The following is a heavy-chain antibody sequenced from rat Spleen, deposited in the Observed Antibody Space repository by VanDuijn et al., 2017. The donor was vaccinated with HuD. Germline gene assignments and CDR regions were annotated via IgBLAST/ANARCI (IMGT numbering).Heavy chain of an antibody. CDR2: IWGDGST. J-gene: IGHJ2*01. Sequence: QVQLKESGPGLVQPSQTLSLTCTVSGFSLTSNSVHWVRQPPGKGLEWMGGIWGDGSTDYNSALKSRLSISRDTSKSQVFLKMNSLQTDDTAIYFCTDWELWGQGVMVTVSS. D-gene: IGHD5-1*01. V-gene: IGHV2-1*01. CDR3: TDWEL. CDR1: GFSLTSNS.